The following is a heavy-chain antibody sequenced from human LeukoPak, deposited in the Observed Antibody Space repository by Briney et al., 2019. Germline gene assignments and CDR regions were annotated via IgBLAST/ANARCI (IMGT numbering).Heavy chain of an antibody. V-gene: IGHV3-74*01. CDR2: INSDGSST. J-gene: IGHJ4*02. Sequence: GGSLRLSCAASGFTFSSYWMHWVRQAPGKGLVWVSRINSDGSSTSYADSVKGRFTISRDNAKNTLYLQMNSLRAEDTAVYYCARDGSSSWYDVGGDYDYWAREPWSPSPQ. CDR3: ARDGSSSWYDVGGDYDY. D-gene: IGHD6-13*01. CDR1: GFTFSSYW.